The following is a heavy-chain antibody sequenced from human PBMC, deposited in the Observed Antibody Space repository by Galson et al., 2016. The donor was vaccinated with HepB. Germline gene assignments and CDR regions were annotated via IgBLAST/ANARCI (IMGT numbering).Heavy chain of an antibody. Sequence: SETLSLTCTVSGFSISSSSYYWGWIRQPPGKGLEWIGNFDYSGSTHYNPSLKSRVTMSADTPKNQFSLNLSTVTAADTAVYFCASGTHYGDFSDYWGHGTLVTVSS. CDR2: FDYSGST. J-gene: IGHJ4*01. D-gene: IGHD4-17*01. V-gene: IGHV4-39*01. CDR1: GFSISSSSYY. CDR3: ASGTHYGDFSDY.